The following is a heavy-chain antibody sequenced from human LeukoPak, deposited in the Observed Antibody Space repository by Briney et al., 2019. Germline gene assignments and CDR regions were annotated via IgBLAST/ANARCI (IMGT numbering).Heavy chain of an antibody. Sequence: GGSLRLSCVASGFTFSSYAMTWVRQAPGKGLEWVSAVSGSGDSANYADSVKGRFTISRDNSKNTLYLQMNSLRVEDTAVYYCTKDIITGFSSGWYFAYWGQGTLVTVSS. D-gene: IGHD6-13*01. CDR1: GFTFSSYA. CDR3: TKDIITGFSSGWYFAY. J-gene: IGHJ4*02. V-gene: IGHV3-23*01. CDR2: VSGSGDSA.